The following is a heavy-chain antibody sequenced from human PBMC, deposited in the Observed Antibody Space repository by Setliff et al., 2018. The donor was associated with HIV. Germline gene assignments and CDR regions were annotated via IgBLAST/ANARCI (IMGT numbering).Heavy chain of an antibody. CDR3: ARHYGAVKSVVTVVAKYFPH. D-gene: IGHD2-21*02. Sequence: PSETLSLTCNVSGGSIRSSSYYWGWIRQPPGKGLEWIGSIYYRGNTYYNPSLKSRVTISVDTSKNQFSLKLTSVTAADTAVYYCARHYGAVKSVVTVVAKYFPHWGQSTLVTVSS. CDR2: IYYRGNT. CDR1: GGSIRSSSYY. J-gene: IGHJ1*01. V-gene: IGHV4-39*01.